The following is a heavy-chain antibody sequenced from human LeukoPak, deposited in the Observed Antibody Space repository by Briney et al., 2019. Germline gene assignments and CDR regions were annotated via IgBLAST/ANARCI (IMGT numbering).Heavy chain of an antibody. CDR2: IYHSGST. D-gene: IGHD6-13*01. CDR1: GGSISSSSYY. J-gene: IGHJ4*02. V-gene: IGHV4-61*01. Sequence: SETLSLTCTVSGGSISSSSYYWSWIRQPPGKGLEWIGYIYHSGSTNYNPSLKSRVTISADTSKDQFSLKLASVTAADTAVYYCATGYSSTWYYFDYWGQGTLVTVSS. CDR3: ATGYSSTWYYFDY.